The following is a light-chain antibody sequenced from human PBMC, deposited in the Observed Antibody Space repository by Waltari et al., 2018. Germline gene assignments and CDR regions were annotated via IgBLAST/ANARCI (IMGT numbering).Light chain of an antibody. Sequence: DIQMTQSPSSLSASVGDSVTITCRASQAISNYLNWYQQKPGKIPDLLIFGASTLLPGVPSRFSGSGSGREYTLTISSLQPEDFATYYCQESYDAQFTFGPGTRVEIK. V-gene: IGKV1-39*01. J-gene: IGKJ3*01. CDR1: QAISNY. CDR3: QESYDAQFT. CDR2: GAS.